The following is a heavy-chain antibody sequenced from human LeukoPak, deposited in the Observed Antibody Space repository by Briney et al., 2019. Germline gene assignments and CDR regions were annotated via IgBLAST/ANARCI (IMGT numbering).Heavy chain of an antibody. CDR2: ISSSSSYI. D-gene: IGHD3-3*01. J-gene: IGHJ4*02. V-gene: IGHV3-21*01. CDR1: GFTFSSYS. CDR3: ARDAIFGVVITPHFGY. Sequence: GGSLRLSCAASGFTFSSYSMNWVRQAPGKGLEWVSSISSSSSYIYYADSVKGRFTISRDNAKNSLYLQMNSLRAEDTAVYYCARDAIFGVVITPHFGYWGQGTLVTVSS.